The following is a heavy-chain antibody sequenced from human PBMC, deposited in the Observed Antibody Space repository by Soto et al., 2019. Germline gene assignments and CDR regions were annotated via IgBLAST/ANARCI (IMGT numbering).Heavy chain of an antibody. Sequence: QVQLVESGGGVVQPGRSLRLSCAASGFTFSSYGMHWVRQAPGKGLEWVAVISYDGSNKYYADSVKGRFTISRDNSKIPLYLQMNSLRAEDTAVYYCAKDHRYYDFWSGQTSWGQGTLVTVSS. J-gene: IGHJ5*02. CDR1: GFTFSSYG. CDR2: ISYDGSNK. V-gene: IGHV3-30*18. CDR3: AKDHRYYDFWSGQTS. D-gene: IGHD3-3*01.